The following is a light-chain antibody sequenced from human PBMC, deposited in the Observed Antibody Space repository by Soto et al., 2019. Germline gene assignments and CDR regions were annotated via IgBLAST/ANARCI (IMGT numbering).Light chain of an antibody. CDR3: SSYRTSNTRQIV. V-gene: IGLV2-14*03. CDR2: DVS. Sequence: QSVLTQPASVSGSPGQSITISCTGTSSDVGGYNYVSWYQHHPGKAPKLMIYDVSNRPSGVSNRFSGSKSGNTASLSISGLQPEYEAGYYCSSYRTSNTRQIVCGTGTKVTVL. CDR1: SSDVGGYNY. J-gene: IGLJ1*01.